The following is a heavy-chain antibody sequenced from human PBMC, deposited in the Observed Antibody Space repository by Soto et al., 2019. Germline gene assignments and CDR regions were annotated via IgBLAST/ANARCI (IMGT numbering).Heavy chain of an antibody. CDR3: ATNYGSGSAQFDN. Sequence: QVQLVQSGAEVKKPGSSVKVSCTASGDTFTFYTISWVRQAPGQGLEWMGRISPMLGMSNYAQNFQGRVKMNGDKSTSTAYMELSSLRSGDTALYYCATNYGSGSAQFDNWGQGTLVTVSS. J-gene: IGHJ4*02. CDR1: GDTFTFYT. V-gene: IGHV1-69*02. CDR2: ISPMLGMS. D-gene: IGHD3-10*01.